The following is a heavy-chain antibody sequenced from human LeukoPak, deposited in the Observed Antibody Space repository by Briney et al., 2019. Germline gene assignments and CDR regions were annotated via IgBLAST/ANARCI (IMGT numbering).Heavy chain of an antibody. CDR3: ASTYSNLASFDY. V-gene: IGHV4-59*01. Sequence: SETLSLTCTVSGGSISSYYWSWIRQPPGKGLEWIGYIHYSGSTNYNPSLKSRVTTSVDTSKSQFSLKLSSVTAADTAVYYCASTYSNLASFDYWGQGTLVTVFS. CDR2: IHYSGST. J-gene: IGHJ4*02. D-gene: IGHD1-26*01. CDR1: GGSISSYY.